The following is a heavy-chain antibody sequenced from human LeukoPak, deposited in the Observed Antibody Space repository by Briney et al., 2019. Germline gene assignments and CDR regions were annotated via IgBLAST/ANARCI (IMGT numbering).Heavy chain of an antibody. CDR1: GGSFSGYY. V-gene: IGHV4-4*07. D-gene: IGHD3-22*01. CDR3: ARDRGYHVDY. J-gene: IGHJ4*01. Sequence: SETLSLTCAVYGGSFSGYYWSWIRQPAGKGLEWIGRIDTSGNTNYNPSLKSRVTMSVDTSKNQFSLNLRSVTAADTAVYYCARDRGYHVDYWGQGTRVTVSS. CDR2: IDTSGNT.